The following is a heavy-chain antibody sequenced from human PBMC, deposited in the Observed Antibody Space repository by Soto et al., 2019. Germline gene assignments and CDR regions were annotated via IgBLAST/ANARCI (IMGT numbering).Heavy chain of an antibody. Sequence: PGGSLRLSCVASRFTFTSYAMSWVRQAPGEGLEWVAAISASGGATIHADSVKGRLTISRDNSKNTLYLQMNSLRAEDTAVYYCAKDVEGGSLFRGAFDYWGQGTQVTVSS. CDR1: RFTFTSYA. J-gene: IGHJ4*02. CDR3: AKDVEGGSLFRGAFDY. V-gene: IGHV3-23*01. D-gene: IGHD1-26*01. CDR2: ISASGGAT.